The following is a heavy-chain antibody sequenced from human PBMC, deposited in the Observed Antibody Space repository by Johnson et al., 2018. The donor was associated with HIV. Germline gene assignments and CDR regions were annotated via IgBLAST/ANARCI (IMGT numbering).Heavy chain of an antibody. V-gene: IGHV3-7*01. CDR2: IKQDGREQ. Sequence: VLLVESGGGVVQPGRSLRLSCAASGSIFSHYPMHWVRQAPGKGLERVGNIKQDGREQYYVDSVQARFPISKDNAKNSLFLQMNSLRAEDTAVYYCASPLPTGTTSLDAFDIWGQGTMVTVSS. CDR3: ASPLPTGTTSLDAFDI. J-gene: IGHJ3*02. CDR1: GSIFSHYP. D-gene: IGHD1-7*01.